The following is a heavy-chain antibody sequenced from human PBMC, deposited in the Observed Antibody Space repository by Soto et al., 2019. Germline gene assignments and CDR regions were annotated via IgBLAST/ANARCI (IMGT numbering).Heavy chain of an antibody. Sequence: SETLSPTCTVSAGSTNIRSYYWRWILQPPGKGLEWIGSIYYSGSTYYNPSLKRRITMSVDASKNQFSLMPRSVTAADTAVYYCAKLLGGVTEAIDYFDYWGQGTLVTVSS. CDR3: AKLLGGVTEAIDYFDY. CDR1: AGSTNIRSYY. CDR2: IYYSGST. J-gene: IGHJ4*02. V-gene: IGHV4-39*01. D-gene: IGHD2-15*01.